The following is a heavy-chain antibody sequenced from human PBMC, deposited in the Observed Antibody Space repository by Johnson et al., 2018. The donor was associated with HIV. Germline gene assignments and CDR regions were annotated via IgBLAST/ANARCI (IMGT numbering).Heavy chain of an antibody. J-gene: IGHJ3*02. D-gene: IGHD2-15*01. CDR1: KFTFDEYA. CDR2: IYTGGNT. V-gene: IGHV3-66*01. CDR3: EAKPLLHAFDI. Sequence: EVQLVESGGGLVQPGRSLRLSCKSSKFTFDEYAMSWFRQAPGKGLEWVSFIYTGGNTYYPDSVKGRFTISRDKSKNTLYLQMNSLRAEDTAVYYFEAKPLLHAFDIWGQGTMVPVSS.